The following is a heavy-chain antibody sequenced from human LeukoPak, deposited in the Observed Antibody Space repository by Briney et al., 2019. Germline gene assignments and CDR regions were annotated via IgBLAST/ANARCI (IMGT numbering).Heavy chain of an antibody. V-gene: IGHV3-48*01. CDR2: ISSSSSTI. J-gene: IGHJ3*02. Sequence: GGSLRLSCAASGFTFSSYSMNWVRQAPGKGLEWVSYISSSSSTIYYADSVKGRFTISRDNAKNSLYLQMNSLRAEDTAVYYCARELGMDIVVVPADRHDAFDIWGQGTMVAVSS. CDR3: ARELGMDIVVVPADRHDAFDI. D-gene: IGHD2-2*03. CDR1: GFTFSSYS.